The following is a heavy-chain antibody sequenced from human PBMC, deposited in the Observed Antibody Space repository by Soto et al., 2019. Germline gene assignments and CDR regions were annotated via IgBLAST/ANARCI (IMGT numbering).Heavy chain of an antibody. D-gene: IGHD5-18*01. V-gene: IGHV4-30-4*01. J-gene: IGHJ4*02. CDR2: ISYSGTT. Sequence: SETLSLTCTVSGGSISSDDYYWSWIRHPPGKGLGWIGYISYSGTTYYNPSLKSRATISIDMSQNQFSLKLSFVTAADTAVYYCARNLGGYSNNYFDYWGQGTLVTVSS. CDR1: GGSISSDDYY. CDR3: ARNLGGYSNNYFDY.